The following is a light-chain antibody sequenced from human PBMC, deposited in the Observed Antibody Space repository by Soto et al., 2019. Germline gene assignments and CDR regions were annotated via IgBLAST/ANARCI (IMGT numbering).Light chain of an antibody. Sequence: EMVLTQSPATLSLSPGERATLSCRASQSVSSYLAWYQQKPGQAPRLLIYDASNRATGVPARFSGSGSGTDFTLTISRLEPEDSAVYYCHQYGASQTFGQGTKVDIK. J-gene: IGKJ1*01. CDR2: DAS. CDR1: QSVSSY. V-gene: IGKV3-11*01. CDR3: HQYGASQT.